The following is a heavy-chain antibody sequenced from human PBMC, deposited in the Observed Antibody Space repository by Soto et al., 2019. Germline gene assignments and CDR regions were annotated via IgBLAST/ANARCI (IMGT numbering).Heavy chain of an antibody. J-gene: IGHJ4*02. CDR2: INHSGST. CDR3: ARDPLQYYFDS. Sequence: PSETLSLTCAVYGGSFSGYYWSWIRQPPGKGLEWIGEINHSGSTNYNPSLKSRVTISVDTSKNQFSLKLSSVTAADTAVYYCARDPLQYYFDSWGQGTLVTVSS. V-gene: IGHV4-34*01. CDR1: GGSFSGYY.